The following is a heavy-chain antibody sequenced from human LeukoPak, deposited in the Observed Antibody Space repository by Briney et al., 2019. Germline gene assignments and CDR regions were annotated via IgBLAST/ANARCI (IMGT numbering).Heavy chain of an antibody. CDR3: ARGHKYYYGSGSYSYYYYYYGMDV. D-gene: IGHD3-10*01. CDR2: INHSGST. CDR1: GGSFSGYY. Sequence: TPSETLSLTCAVYGGSFSGYYWSWIRQPPGKGLEWIGEINHSGSTNYNPSLKSRVTISVDTSKNQFSLKLSSVTAADTAVYYCARGHKYYYGSGSYSYYYYYYGMDVWGQGTTVTVSS. V-gene: IGHV4-34*01. J-gene: IGHJ6*02.